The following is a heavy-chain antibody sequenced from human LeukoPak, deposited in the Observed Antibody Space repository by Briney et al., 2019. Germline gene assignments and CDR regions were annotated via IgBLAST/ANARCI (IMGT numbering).Heavy chain of an antibody. CDR2: ISGSGGST. CDR1: GFTFSSYA. CDR3: ANLPSAYDFWSGPLFDY. J-gene: IGHJ4*02. Sequence: GGSLRLSCAASGFTFSSYAMSWVRQAPGKGLEWVSAISGSGGSTYYADSVKGRFTISRDNSKNTLYLQMNSLRAEDTAVYYCANLPSAYDFWSGPLFDYWGQGTLVTVSS. V-gene: IGHV3-23*01. D-gene: IGHD3-3*01.